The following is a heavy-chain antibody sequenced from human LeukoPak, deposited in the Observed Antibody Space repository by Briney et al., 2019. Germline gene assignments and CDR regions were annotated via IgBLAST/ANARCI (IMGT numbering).Heavy chain of an antibody. CDR2: FDPEDGET. V-gene: IGHV1-24*01. Sequence: GASVKVSCKVSGYTLTELSMHWVRQAPGKGLEWMGGFDPEDGETIYAQKFQGRVTMTEDTSTDTAYMELSSLRSDDTAVYYCARNRAGYSSNPRPNWFDPWGQGTLVTVSS. D-gene: IGHD6-13*01. CDR1: GYTLTELS. CDR3: ARNRAGYSSNPRPNWFDP. J-gene: IGHJ5*02.